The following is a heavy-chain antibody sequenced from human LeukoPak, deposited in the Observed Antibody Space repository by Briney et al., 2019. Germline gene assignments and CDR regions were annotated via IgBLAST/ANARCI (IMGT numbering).Heavy chain of an antibody. D-gene: IGHD3-22*01. CDR3: ARGRNTNDRNAYSY. J-gene: IGHJ1*01. V-gene: IGHV1-18*01. CDR2: ICAYNGKT. CDR1: GYTFFRYG. Sequence: ASVKVSCKTSGYTFFRYGISWVRQAPGQGLEWMGWICAYNGKTNYAQKFQRRVTITTDTSTSTAYMELRSLRSDDTAVYFCARGRNTNDRNAYSYWGQGTLLTVSS.